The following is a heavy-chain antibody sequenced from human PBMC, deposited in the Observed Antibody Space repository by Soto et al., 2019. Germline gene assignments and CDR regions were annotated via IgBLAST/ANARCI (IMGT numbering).Heavy chain of an antibody. V-gene: IGHV3-33*01. CDR3: ARERVVVPARFDY. D-gene: IGHD2-15*01. Sequence: QVQLVESGGGVVQPGRSLRLSCAASGFTFSSYGMHWVRQAPGKGLEWVAVIWYDGSNKYYADSVKSRFTISRDNFKNTLYLQKNSLRAEDTAVDYCARERVVVPARFDYWGQGTLVTVS. CDR2: IWYDGSNK. J-gene: IGHJ4*02. CDR1: GFTFSSYG.